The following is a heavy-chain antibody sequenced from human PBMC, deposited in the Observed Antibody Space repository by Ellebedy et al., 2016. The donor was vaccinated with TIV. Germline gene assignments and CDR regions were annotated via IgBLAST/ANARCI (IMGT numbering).Heavy chain of an antibody. CDR1: GYTFTGYY. Sequence: AASVKVSCKASGYTFTGYYMHWVRQAPGQGLEWMGWINPNSGGTNYAQKFQGWVTMTRDTSTSTAYMELSRLRSDETAVYYCARDSGYDGYSSLYYFDYWGQGTLVTVSS. D-gene: IGHD5-12*01. V-gene: IGHV1-2*04. CDR2: INPNSGGT. J-gene: IGHJ4*02. CDR3: ARDSGYDGYSSLYYFDY.